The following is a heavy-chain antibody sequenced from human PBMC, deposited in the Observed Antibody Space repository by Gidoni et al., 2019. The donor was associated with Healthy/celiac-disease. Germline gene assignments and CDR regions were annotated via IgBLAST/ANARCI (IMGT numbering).Heavy chain of an antibody. V-gene: IGHV3-23*01. Sequence: EVQLLESGGGLVQPGGSLRLSCAASGFTFSSYAMSCVRQAPGKGLEWVSAISGSGGSTYYADSVKGRFTISRDNSKNTLYLQMNSLRAEDTAVYYCAKDKGVGSEMAHRWEPGWYFDLWGRGTLVTVSS. D-gene: IGHD1-26*01. CDR1: GFTFSSYA. J-gene: IGHJ2*01. CDR3: AKDKGVGSEMAHRWEPGWYFDL. CDR2: ISGSGGST.